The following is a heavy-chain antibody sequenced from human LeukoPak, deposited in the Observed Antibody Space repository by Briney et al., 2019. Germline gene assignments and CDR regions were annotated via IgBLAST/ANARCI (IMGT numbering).Heavy chain of an antibody. V-gene: IGHV3-53*01. J-gene: IGHJ6*02. CDR1: GFTVSSNY. CDR2: IYSGGST. CDR3: ASPVGATPWYYYYGMDV. Sequence: GSLRLSCAASGFTVSSNYMSWVRQAPGKGLEWVSVIYSGGSTYYADSVKGRFTISRDNSKNTLYLQMNSLRAEDTAVYYCASPVGATPWYYYYGMDVWGQGTTVTVSS. D-gene: IGHD1-26*01.